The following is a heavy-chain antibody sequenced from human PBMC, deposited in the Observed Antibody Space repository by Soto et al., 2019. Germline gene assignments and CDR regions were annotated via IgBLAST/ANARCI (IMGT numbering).Heavy chain of an antibody. V-gene: IGHV3-48*01. CDR1: EFTFNPYS. Sequence: QLVESGGGLVQPGGALRPSCAASEFTFNPYSMNWVRQAQGKGLEWLPYISPGRDRMFYADSLKGRFAISRDNAKNSLYLQLHSLRAEDTALYYCVRDYRYAFDLWGQGTVVTVSS. CDR2: ISPGRDRM. D-gene: IGHD3-16*02. CDR3: VRDYRYAFDL. J-gene: IGHJ3*01.